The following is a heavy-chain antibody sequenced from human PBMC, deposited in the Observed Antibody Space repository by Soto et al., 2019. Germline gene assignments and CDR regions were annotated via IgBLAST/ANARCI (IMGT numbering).Heavy chain of an antibody. Sequence: QVQLQESGPGLVKPSETLSLTCTVSGGSVSSGSHYWSWIRQPPGKELEWIGYIHYSGSTNYNPSLKSRVTISVDTSKNQFSLKLSSVTAADTAVYYCARLSGSYYALETYYFDYWGQGTLVTVSS. D-gene: IGHD1-26*01. V-gene: IGHV4-61*01. CDR3: ARLSGSYYALETYYFDY. J-gene: IGHJ4*02. CDR1: GGSVSSGSHY. CDR2: IHYSGST.